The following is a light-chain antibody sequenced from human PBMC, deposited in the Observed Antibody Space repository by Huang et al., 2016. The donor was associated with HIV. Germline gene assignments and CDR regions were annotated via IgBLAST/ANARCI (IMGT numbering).Light chain of an antibody. CDR1: QSVSTN. CDR3: QQHNDWPRT. CDR2: GAS. V-gene: IGKV3-15*01. J-gene: IGKJ1*01. Sequence: EIVMTQSPDTLSVSPGERATLSCRASQSVSTNLAWYQHKPGQPPRLLMYGASTRATGIPDRFSGSGSGTDFTLTITSLQSEDLAVYYCQQHNDWPRTFGQGTKVEI.